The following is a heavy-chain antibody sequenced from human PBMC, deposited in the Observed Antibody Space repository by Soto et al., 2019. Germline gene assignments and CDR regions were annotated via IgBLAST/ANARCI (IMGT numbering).Heavy chain of an antibody. V-gene: IGHV4-39*07. J-gene: IGHJ1*01. CDR1: GGSISSDSYY. Sequence: SETLSLTCTVSGGSISSDSYYWGWIRQSPEKGLEWIASISYSGSTNYNPSLKSRVTISVDTSKNQFSLKPSSVTAADTAVYYCARGKAAEYFQHWGQGTLVTVSS. CDR3: ARGKAAEYFQH. CDR2: ISYSGST.